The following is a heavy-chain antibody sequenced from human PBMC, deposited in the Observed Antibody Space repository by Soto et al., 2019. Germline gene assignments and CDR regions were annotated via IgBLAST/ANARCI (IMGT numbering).Heavy chain of an antibody. D-gene: IGHD2-8*01. CDR3: ARDGYCTNGVCG. CDR1: GGTFSSYA. Sequence: RASVKVSCKASGGTFSSYAISWVRQAPGQGLEWMGGIIPILGTANYAQKFQGRVTITADKSTSTAYMELSSLRSEDTAVYYCARDGYCTNGVCGWGQGTLVTVSS. J-gene: IGHJ4*02. CDR2: IIPILGTA. V-gene: IGHV1-69*10.